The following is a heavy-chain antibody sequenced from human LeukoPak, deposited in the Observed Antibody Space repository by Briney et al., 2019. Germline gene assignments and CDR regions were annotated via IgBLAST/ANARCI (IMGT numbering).Heavy chain of an antibody. V-gene: IGHV3-21*01. CDR2: ISSSSSYI. CDR3: ARDSVRVGYGSGSLPSY. CDR1: GFTFSSYS. J-gene: IGHJ4*02. Sequence: GGSLRLSCAASGFTFSSYSMNWVRQAPGKGLEWVSSISSSSSYIYYADSVKGRFTISRDNAKNSLYLQMNSLRAEDTAVYYCARDSVRVGYGSGSLPSYWGQGTLVTVSS. D-gene: IGHD3-10*01.